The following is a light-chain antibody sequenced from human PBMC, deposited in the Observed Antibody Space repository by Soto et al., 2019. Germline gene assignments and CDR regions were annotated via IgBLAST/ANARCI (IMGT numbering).Light chain of an antibody. Sequence: ENALTQSPGTLSLSPGERATLSCRTSQSISSNYLAWYQQKLGQAPRLLIYGASSRASGIPDRFSGGGSGTDFTLTISRLEPEDFAVYYCQQYGSSVTWTFGQGTEVEIK. V-gene: IGKV3-20*01. CDR2: GAS. CDR1: QSISSNY. J-gene: IGKJ1*01. CDR3: QQYGSSVTWT.